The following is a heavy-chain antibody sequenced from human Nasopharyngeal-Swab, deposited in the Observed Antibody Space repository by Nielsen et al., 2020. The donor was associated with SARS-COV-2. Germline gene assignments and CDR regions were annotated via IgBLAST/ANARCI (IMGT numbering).Heavy chain of an antibody. CDR3: VKHQGSSSDQ. V-gene: IGHV3-30*18. CDR2: ISYDGNNK. Sequence: GGSLRLSCAASEFTFSSYGMHWVRQAPGKGLEWVALISYDGNNKYYADSVKGRFTISRDNSKNTLYLQMDSLRAEDTAVYYCVKHQGSSSDQWGQGTLVTVSS. CDR1: EFTFSSYG. J-gene: IGHJ4*02.